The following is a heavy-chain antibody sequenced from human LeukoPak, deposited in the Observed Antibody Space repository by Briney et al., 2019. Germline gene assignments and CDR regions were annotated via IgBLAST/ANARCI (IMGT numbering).Heavy chain of an antibody. V-gene: IGHV3-23*01. Sequence: GGTLRLSCAASGFTFSTYGMSWVRQAPGKGLEWVSAIGGSGGGTYYADSVKGRFTISRDNSKNTLYLQMNSLRAEDTAVYYCARRAGAYSHPYDYWGQGTLVTVSS. J-gene: IGHJ4*02. CDR1: GFTFSTYG. CDR2: IGGSGGGT. D-gene: IGHD4/OR15-4a*01. CDR3: ARRAGAYSHPYDY.